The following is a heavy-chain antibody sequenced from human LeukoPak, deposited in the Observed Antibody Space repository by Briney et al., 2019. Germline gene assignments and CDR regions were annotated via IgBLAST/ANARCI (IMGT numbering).Heavy chain of an antibody. CDR1: GGSISSGGYY. D-gene: IGHD6-19*01. CDR2: IYYSGST. V-gene: IGHV4-39*01. J-gene: IGHJ4*02. CDR3: ARHSITVAGFDY. Sequence: SETLSLTCTVSGGSISSGGYYWSWIRQHPGKGLEWIGYIYYSGSTYYNPSLKSRVTISVDTSKNQFSLKLNSVTAADTAVYYCARHSITVAGFDYWGQGTLVTVSS.